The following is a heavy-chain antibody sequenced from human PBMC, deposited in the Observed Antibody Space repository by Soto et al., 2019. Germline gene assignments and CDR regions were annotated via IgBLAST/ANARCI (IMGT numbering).Heavy chain of an antibody. D-gene: IGHD1-26*01. CDR1: GYTFSAYY. CDR2: IDPNSGDT. CDR3: ARDLGGSMTSWFAP. J-gene: IGHJ5*02. Sequence: ASVKVSCKASGYTFSAYYMHWVRQAPGQGLEWMGWIDPNSGDTNYIQRFQGRVTMTRDTSISTAYMELSRLRSDDTAVYYCARDLGGSMTSWFAPWGQGTLVTVSS. V-gene: IGHV1-2*02.